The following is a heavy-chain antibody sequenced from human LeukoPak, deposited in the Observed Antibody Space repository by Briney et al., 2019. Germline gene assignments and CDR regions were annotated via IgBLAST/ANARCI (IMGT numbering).Heavy chain of an antibody. CDR2: INHSGST. D-gene: IGHD3-22*01. CDR3: ARTSAYYYDSSGYYWGYYFDY. J-gene: IGHJ4*02. V-gene: IGHV4-34*01. Sequence: PSETLSLTCAVCGGSFSGYYWSWIRQPPGKGLEWIGEINHSGSTNYNPSLKSRVTISVDTSKNQFSLKLSSVTAADTAVYYCARTSAYYYDSSGYYWGYYFDYWGQGTLVTVSS. CDR1: GGSFSGYY.